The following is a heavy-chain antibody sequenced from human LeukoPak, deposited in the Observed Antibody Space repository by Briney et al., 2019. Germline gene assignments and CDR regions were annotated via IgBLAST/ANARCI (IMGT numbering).Heavy chain of an antibody. J-gene: IGHJ4*02. Sequence: GGSLRLSCAASGFAFSNSWMTWVRQAPGKGLEWVANINHDGSEKYYVDSMKGRFTISRDNVKNSLYLQMNSLRAEDTAVYYCARDSSSSNYDYWGQGTLVTVSS. CDR2: INHDGSEK. CDR3: ARDSSSSNYDY. V-gene: IGHV3-7*01. D-gene: IGHD6-6*01. CDR1: GFAFSNSW.